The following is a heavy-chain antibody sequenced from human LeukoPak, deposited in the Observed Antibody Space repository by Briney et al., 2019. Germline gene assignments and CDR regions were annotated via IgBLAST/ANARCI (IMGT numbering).Heavy chain of an antibody. Sequence: GGSLSLSCAASGFTFSSYAMSWVRQAPGKGLEWVSAISGSGGSTYYADSVKGRFTISRDNSKNTLYLQMNSLRAEDTAVYYCAKGFPTSSVAGTTAIDYWGQGTLVTVSS. CDR2: ISGSGGST. J-gene: IGHJ4*02. CDR3: AKGFPTSSVAGTTAIDY. CDR1: GFTFSSYA. D-gene: IGHD6-19*01. V-gene: IGHV3-23*01.